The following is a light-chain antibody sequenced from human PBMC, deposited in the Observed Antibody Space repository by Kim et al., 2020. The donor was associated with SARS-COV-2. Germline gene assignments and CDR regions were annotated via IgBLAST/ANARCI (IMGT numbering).Light chain of an antibody. V-gene: IGLV1-51*01. Sequence: GPKVTSSCSGSSSNIGNNSVSWYQQLPGTAPKLLIYDNNKRPSGIPDRFSGAKSGPSATLGITGLQTGDEADYYCGTWDSSLSVVVFGGGTQLTVL. CDR3: GTWDSSLSVVV. CDR2: DNN. J-gene: IGLJ2*01. CDR1: SSNIGNNS.